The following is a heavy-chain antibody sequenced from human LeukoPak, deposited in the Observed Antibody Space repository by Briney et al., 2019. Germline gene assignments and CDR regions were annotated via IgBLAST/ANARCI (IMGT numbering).Heavy chain of an antibody. V-gene: IGHV4-39*07. J-gene: IGHJ4*02. CDR3: ARDGGNFDIDY. D-gene: IGHD4-23*01. CDR1: GGSISSSGYY. Sequence: SETLSLTCTVSGGSISSSGYYWGWIRQPPGKGLEWIGSIYYSGSTYYNPSLKSRVTISVDTSKNQFSLKLSSVTAADTAAYYCARDGGNFDIDYWGQGTLVTVSS. CDR2: IYYSGST.